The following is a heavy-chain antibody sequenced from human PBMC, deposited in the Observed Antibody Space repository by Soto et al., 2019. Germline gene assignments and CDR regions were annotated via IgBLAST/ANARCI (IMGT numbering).Heavy chain of an antibody. Sequence: EVQLVESGGGLVQPGGSLRLSCAASGFTFSNFWMSWVRQAPGEELEWVASIKSDGSERSHVDAVRGRFSISRDNARNSLFLQMNSLRVDDTAVYYCARDVIWGQGSLVTVSS. CDR2: IKSDGSER. V-gene: IGHV3-7*05. CDR1: GFTFSNFW. J-gene: IGHJ4*02. CDR3: ARDVI.